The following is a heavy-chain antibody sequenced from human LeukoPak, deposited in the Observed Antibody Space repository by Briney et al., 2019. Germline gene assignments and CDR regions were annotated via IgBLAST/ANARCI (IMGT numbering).Heavy chain of an antibody. D-gene: IGHD3-22*01. CDR2: INPNSGGT. J-gene: IGHJ6*03. V-gene: IGHV1-2*02. CDR3: ARRWYYDSSGYGKDYYYYYYMDV. CDR1: GYTFTGYY. Sequence: ASVKVSCKASGYTFTGYYMHWVRQAPGQGLEWMGWINPNSGGTNYAQKFQGRVTMTRDTSISTAYMELSRPRSDDTAVYYCARRWYYDSSGYGKDYYYYYYMDVWGKGTTVTISS.